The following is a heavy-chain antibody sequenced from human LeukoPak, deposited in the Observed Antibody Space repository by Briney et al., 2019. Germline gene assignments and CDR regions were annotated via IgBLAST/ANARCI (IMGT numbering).Heavy chain of an antibody. J-gene: IGHJ5*02. CDR1: GGTFSSSA. CDR3: ARGEVITFGGALNWFDP. Sequence: GASVKVSCKASGGTFSSSAISWVRQAPGQGLEWMGGIIPIFGTANYAQKFQGRVTITADESTSTAYMELSSLRSEDTAVYYCARGEVITFGGALNWFDPWGQGTLVTVSS. D-gene: IGHD3-16*01. V-gene: IGHV1-69*13. CDR2: IIPIFGTA.